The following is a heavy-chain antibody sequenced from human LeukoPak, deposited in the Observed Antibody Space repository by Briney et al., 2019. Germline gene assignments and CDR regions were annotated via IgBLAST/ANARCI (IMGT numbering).Heavy chain of an antibody. J-gene: IGHJ5*02. CDR2: ISGSGGST. V-gene: IGHV3-23*01. Sequence: GGSLRLSCAASGFTFSSYAMGWVRQAPGKGLEWVSAISGSGGSTYYADSVKGRFTISRDNSKNTLYLRMNSLRAEDTAVYYCAKARGWLRINWFDPWGQGTLVTVSS. D-gene: IGHD5-12*01. CDR1: GFTFSSYA. CDR3: AKARGWLRINWFDP.